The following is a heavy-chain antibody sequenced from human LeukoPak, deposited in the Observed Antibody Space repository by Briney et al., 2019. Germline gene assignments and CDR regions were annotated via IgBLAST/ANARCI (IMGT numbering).Heavy chain of an antibody. CDR1: GYTFTGYY. D-gene: IGHD5-24*01. CDR3: ARIGRWLQLREGGFVDY. Sequence: ASVKVSCTASGYTFTGYYMHWVRQAPGQGLEWMGRINPNSGGTNYAQKFQGRVTMTRDTSISTAYMELSRLRSDDTAVYYCARIGRWLQLREGGFVDYWGQGTLVTVSP. V-gene: IGHV1-2*06. J-gene: IGHJ4*02. CDR2: INPNSGGT.